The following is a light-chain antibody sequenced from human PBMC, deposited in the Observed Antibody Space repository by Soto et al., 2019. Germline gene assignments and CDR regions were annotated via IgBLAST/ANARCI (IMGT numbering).Light chain of an antibody. Sequence: QSVLTQPPSASGTPGQRVTISCSGVSSNIGSNAVNWYQQFPGAAPQLLIYTNSHRPSGVPDRFSGSKSGTSASLAITGLQSEDEADYHCAAWDDSLNALVFGGGTKLTVL. CDR1: SSNIGSNA. CDR3: AAWDDSLNALV. CDR2: TNS. V-gene: IGLV1-44*01. J-gene: IGLJ3*02.